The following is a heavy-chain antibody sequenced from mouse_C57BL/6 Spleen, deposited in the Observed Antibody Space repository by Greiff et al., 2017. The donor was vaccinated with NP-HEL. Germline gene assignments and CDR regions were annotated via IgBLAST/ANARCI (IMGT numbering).Heavy chain of an antibody. CDR3: ARDWPYWDFDV. V-gene: IGHV3-6*01. CDR2: ISYDGSN. J-gene: IGHJ1*03. Sequence: EVQVVESGPGLVKPSQSLSLTCSVTGYSFTSGYYWNWIRKLPGNKREWMGFISYDGSNNYTPSPKTRISITRDTSKNQFFLKVNSVTTEATATYDCARDWPYWDFDVWGTGTTVTVSS. CDR1: GYSFTSGYY.